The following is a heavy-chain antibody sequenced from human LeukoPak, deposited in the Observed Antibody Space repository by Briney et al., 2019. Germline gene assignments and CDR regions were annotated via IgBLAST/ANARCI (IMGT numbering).Heavy chain of an antibody. CDR2: ITAGSTYI. J-gene: IGHJ4*02. CDR3: ARDHRGNSGYGRA. CDR1: GFTFSPYS. D-gene: IGHD5-12*01. Sequence: GGSLRLSCSASGFTFSPYSMTWVRQAPGKGLEWLSTITAGSTYIYSADSLKGRFTVSRDDAKNSLYLQMNSLRAEDTAVYYCARDHRGNSGYGRAWGQGTLVTVSS. V-gene: IGHV3-21*01.